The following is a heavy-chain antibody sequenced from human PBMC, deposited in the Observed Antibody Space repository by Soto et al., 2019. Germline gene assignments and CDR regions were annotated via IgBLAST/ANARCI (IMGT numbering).Heavy chain of an antibody. D-gene: IGHD5-18*01. J-gene: IGHJ4*02. CDR1: GYTFTSYG. CDR2: ISAYNGNT. V-gene: IGHV1-18*01. Sequence: QVQLVQSGAEVKKPGASVKVSCKASGYTFTSYGISWVRQAPGQGLEWMGWISAYNGNTNYAQKLQGRVTMTTDTYTSTAYMELRSLRSDDTAVYYCARVSPFLSTARGRHFDYWGQGTLVTVSS. CDR3: ARVSPFLSTARGRHFDY.